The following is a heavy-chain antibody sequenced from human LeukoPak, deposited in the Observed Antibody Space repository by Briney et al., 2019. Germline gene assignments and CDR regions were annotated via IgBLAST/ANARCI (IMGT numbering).Heavy chain of an antibody. V-gene: IGHV1-18*01. J-gene: IGHJ4*02. CDR1: GYALTELS. D-gene: IGHD6-13*01. Sequence: ASVKVSCKVSGYALTELSMHWVRQAPGKGLEWMGWTSAYNGNTNYAQKLQGRVTMTTDTSTSTAYMELRSLRSDDTAVYYCARDLAAAAGLFDYWGQGTLVTVSS. CDR2: TSAYNGNT. CDR3: ARDLAAAAGLFDY.